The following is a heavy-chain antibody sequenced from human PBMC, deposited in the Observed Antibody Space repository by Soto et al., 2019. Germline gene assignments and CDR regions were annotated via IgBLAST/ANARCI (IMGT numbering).Heavy chain of an antibody. Sequence: LRLSCAASGFTFSSYEMNWVRQAPGKGLEWVSYISSSGSTIHYADSVKGRFTISRDNAKNSLHLQMNSLRAEDTGVYYCARDRGSSALDYWGPGTLVTVSS. CDR3: ARDRGSSALDY. D-gene: IGHD1-26*01. CDR1: GFTFSSYE. CDR2: ISSSGSTI. J-gene: IGHJ4*02. V-gene: IGHV3-48*03.